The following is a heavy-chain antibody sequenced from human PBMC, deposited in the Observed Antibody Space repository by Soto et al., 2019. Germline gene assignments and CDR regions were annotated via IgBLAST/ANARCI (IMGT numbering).Heavy chain of an antibody. CDR1: GFTFRSHS. CDR2: IGTSSSYI. D-gene: IGHD2-2*01. J-gene: IGHJ5*02. Sequence: EVQLVESGGGLVKPGGSLRLSCAASGFTFRSHSMNWVRQAQGKGRGWAQSIGTSSSYIYYADSVKGRFTISRDNAQNSLYLQMNSLSAEDTAVYYCALSASPSLPLRNNWFDPWGQGTLVTVSS. V-gene: IGHV3-21*01. CDR3: ALSASPSLPLRNNWFDP.